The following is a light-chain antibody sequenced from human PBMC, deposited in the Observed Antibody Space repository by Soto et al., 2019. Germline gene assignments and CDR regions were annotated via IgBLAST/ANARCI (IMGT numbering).Light chain of an antibody. Sequence: NFMLTQPHSVSEPPGKTVTISCTRSSGSIASNYVQWYQQRPGSAPTTVIYEDNERPSGVPDRFSGSIDSSSNSASLTISGLKTEDEADYYCQSFDSSNHGVFGGGTKLTVL. J-gene: IGLJ3*02. CDR3: QSFDSSNHGV. CDR1: SGSIASNY. CDR2: EDN. V-gene: IGLV6-57*04.